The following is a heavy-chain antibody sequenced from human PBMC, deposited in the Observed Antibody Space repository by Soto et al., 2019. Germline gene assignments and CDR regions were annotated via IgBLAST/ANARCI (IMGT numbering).Heavy chain of an antibody. V-gene: IGHV4-59*01. CDR3: ARDLWGYCGTACYPLDV. CDR2: MYNTGST. J-gene: IGHJ6*02. CDR1: GGSISGYY. D-gene: IGHD2-21*02. Sequence: SETLSLTCTVSGGSISGYYWSWIRRPPGKGLEWIGYMYNTGSTVYNPSFKSRVTISVDTSKNQFSLKLNSVTAADTAVYYCARDLWGYCGTACYPLDVWGQGTTVTVSS.